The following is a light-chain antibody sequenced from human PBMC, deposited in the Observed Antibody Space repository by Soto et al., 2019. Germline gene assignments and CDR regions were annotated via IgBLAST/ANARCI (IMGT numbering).Light chain of an antibody. CDR1: KSNIGRNF. V-gene: IGLV1-47*02. CDR2: DND. J-gene: IGLJ2*01. CDR3: AAWDDSLRVF. Sequence: QSVLTQPPSASGTPGQRVTISCSGSKSNIGRNFVSWYQQFPGTAPKLLISDNDQRPSGVPDRFSVSKSGTSASLAISGLRSEDEGNYYCAAWDDSLRVFFGGGTKLTVL.